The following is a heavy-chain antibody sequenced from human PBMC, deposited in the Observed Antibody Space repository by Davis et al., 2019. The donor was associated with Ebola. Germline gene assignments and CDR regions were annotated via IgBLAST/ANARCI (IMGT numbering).Heavy chain of an antibody. Sequence: GGSLRLSCAAPGFVFSSYVMSWVRRAPGKGLEWVANIYRDGSEKYYVDSVKGRFTISRDNAKNTLYLQMNSLRAEDTAVYYCVRDPALVVTGGGWFFGLWGRGTLVTVSS. V-gene: IGHV3-7*01. J-gene: IGHJ2*01. CDR1: GFVFSSYV. CDR2: IYRDGSEK. D-gene: IGHD2-21*02. CDR3: VRDPALVVTGGGWFFGL.